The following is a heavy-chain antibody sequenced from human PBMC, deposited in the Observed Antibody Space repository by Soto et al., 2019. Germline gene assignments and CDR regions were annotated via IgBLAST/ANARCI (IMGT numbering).Heavy chain of an antibody. V-gene: IGHV3-30*18. J-gene: IGHJ6*03. D-gene: IGHD3-16*01. Sequence: QVQLVESGGGVVQPGRSLRLSCAASGFTFSSYGMHWVRQAPGKGLEWVAVISYDGSNKYYADSVKGRFTISRDNSKNTLYLQMNSLRAEDTAVDYCAKDRIMITFGGAKPKYYYYYYMDVWGKGTTVTVSS. CDR2: ISYDGSNK. CDR3: AKDRIMITFGGAKPKYYYYYYMDV. CDR1: GFTFSSYG.